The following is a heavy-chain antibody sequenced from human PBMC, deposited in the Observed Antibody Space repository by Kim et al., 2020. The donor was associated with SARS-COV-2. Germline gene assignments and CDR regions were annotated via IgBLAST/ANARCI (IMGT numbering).Heavy chain of an antibody. CDR3: AKDNGNLKAAAGDLDY. D-gene: IGHD6-13*01. J-gene: IGHJ4*01. CDR1: GFTFSSYG. Sequence: GGSLRLSCAASGFTFSSYGMHWVRQAPGKGLERVAVISYDGSNKYYADSEKGRFTISRDNSKNTLYLQMNSLRAEDTAVYYCAKDNGNLKAAAGDLDYWG. CDR2: ISYDGSNK. V-gene: IGHV3-30*18.